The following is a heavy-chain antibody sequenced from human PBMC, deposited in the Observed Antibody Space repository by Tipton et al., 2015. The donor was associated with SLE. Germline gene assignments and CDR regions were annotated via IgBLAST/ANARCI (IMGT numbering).Heavy chain of an antibody. CDR1: GGSISSGSYY. V-gene: IGHV4-39*06. J-gene: IGHJ4*02. CDR2: IYHSGST. D-gene: IGHD4-17*01. CDR3: ARDTSILRCFDY. Sequence: LRLSCTVSGGSISSGSYYWSWIRQPPGKGLEWIGNIYHSGSTNYNPSLKSRVTISVDKSKNQFPLKLSSVTAADTAVYYCARDTSILRCFDYWGQGTLVTVSS.